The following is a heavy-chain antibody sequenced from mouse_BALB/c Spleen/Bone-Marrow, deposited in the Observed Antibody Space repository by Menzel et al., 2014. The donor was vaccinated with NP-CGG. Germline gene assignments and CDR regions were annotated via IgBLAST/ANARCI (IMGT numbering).Heavy chain of an antibody. V-gene: IGHV3-1*02. CDR2: IHYSGST. J-gene: IGHJ3*01. D-gene: IGHD1-2*01. CDR3: AREARTTAGFAY. CDR1: GYSITSGYG. Sequence: QLQQSGPDLVKPSQSLSLTCTVTGYSITSGYGWHWIRQFPENKLEWMGYIHYSGSTNYNPSLKSRISITRDTSKNQFFLQLNSVTTEDTATYYCAREARTTAGFAYWGQGTLVTVSA.